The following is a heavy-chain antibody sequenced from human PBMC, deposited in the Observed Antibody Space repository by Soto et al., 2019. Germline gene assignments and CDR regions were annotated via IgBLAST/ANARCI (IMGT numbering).Heavy chain of an antibody. CDR1: GGSISSTNW. D-gene: IGHD2-2*01. Sequence: QVQLQESGPGLVKPSETLSLTCAVSGGSISSTNWWHWVRPPPGKGLEWIGEILHSGTTNYNPSLKSRVAISVDKSKNQFSLKLNSVTAADTAVYYCARVRQYCSGTSCYLDPWGQGTLVTVSS. CDR3: ARVRQYCSGTSCYLDP. J-gene: IGHJ5*02. V-gene: IGHV4-4*02. CDR2: ILHSGTT.